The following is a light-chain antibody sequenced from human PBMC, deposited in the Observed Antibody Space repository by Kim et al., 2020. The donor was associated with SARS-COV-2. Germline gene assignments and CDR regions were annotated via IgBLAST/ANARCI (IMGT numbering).Light chain of an antibody. CDR3: QVWDSNSDHHYV. Sequence: SYELTQPPSVSVAPGKTATITCGGNNIGSKSVHWYQQQTGQAPVLVIYYDSDRPSGIPERFSGSNSGNTATLTISRVEAGDEADYYCQVWDSNSDHHYVF. CDR2: YDS. V-gene: IGLV3-21*04. CDR1: NIGSKS. J-gene: IGLJ1*01.